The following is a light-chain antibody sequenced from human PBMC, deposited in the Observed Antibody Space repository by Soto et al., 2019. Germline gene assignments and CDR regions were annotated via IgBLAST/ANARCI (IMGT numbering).Light chain of an antibody. Sequence: ALTQPASVSGSPGQSITISCTGTSSDVGGYNYVSWYQQHPGKAPKLMIYNVSNRPSGVSNRFSGSKSGNTASLTISGLQAEDEGHYYCSYFTSTNTVLFGGGTQLTVL. CDR3: SYFTSTNTVL. J-gene: IGLJ2*01. CDR1: SSDVGGYNY. CDR2: NVS. V-gene: IGLV2-14*01.